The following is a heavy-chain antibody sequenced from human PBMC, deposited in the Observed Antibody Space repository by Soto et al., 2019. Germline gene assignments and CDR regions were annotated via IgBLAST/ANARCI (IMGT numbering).Heavy chain of an antibody. CDR3: ARDSSGSGTKYADY. J-gene: IGHJ4*02. Sequence: GGSLRLSCAASGFTFDDYGMSWVRQAPGKGLEWVSGINWNGGSTGYAGSVKGRFTISRDNARNSLYLQMNSLRAEDMALYYCARDSSGSGTKYADYWGQGTLVTVSS. CDR1: GFTFDDYG. D-gene: IGHD3-10*01. V-gene: IGHV3-20*04. CDR2: INWNGGST.